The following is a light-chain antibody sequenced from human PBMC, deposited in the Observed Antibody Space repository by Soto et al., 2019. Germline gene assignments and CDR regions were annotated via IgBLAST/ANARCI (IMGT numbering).Light chain of an antibody. CDR1: QSVSSN. V-gene: IGKV3-15*01. CDR2: GAS. Sequence: EIVMTQSPATLSVSPGERATLSCRASQSVSSNLAWYQQKPGQAPRPLIYGASTRVTGIPARFSGSGSGTEFTLTISSLQSEDFAVYYCQQYNNWPRGTFGQGTKLEIK. CDR3: QQYNNWPRGT. J-gene: IGKJ2*02.